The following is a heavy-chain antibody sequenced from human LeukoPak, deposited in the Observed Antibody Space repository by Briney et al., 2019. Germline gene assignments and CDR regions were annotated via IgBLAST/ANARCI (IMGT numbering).Heavy chain of an antibody. CDR1: GGTFSSYA. J-gene: IGHJ6*03. D-gene: IGHD6-13*01. CDR2: IIPIFGTA. Sequence: SVKVSCKASGGTFSSYAISWVRQAPGQGLEWMGGIIPIFGTANYAQKFQGRVTITTDESTSTAYMELSSLRSEGTAVYYCASGNRGSSWSTDYYYYYVDVWGKGTTVTVSS. CDR3: ASGNRGSSWSTDYYYYYVDV. V-gene: IGHV1-69*05.